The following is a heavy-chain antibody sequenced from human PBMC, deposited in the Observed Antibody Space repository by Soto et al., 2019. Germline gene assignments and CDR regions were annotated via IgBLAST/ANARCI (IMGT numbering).Heavy chain of an antibody. CDR1: GDSVSSNSAA. V-gene: IGHV6-1*01. D-gene: IGHD3-10*01. Sequence: PSQTLSLTCAISGDSVSSNSAALNWIRQSPSRGLEWLGRTYYRSKWYNDYAVSVKSRITINPDTSKNQFSLQLNSVTPEDTAVYYCARDHYYGSGSYYSLPDYYYYGMDVWGQGTTVTVSS. CDR3: ARDHYYGSGSYYSLPDYYYYGMDV. J-gene: IGHJ6*02. CDR2: TYYRSKWYN.